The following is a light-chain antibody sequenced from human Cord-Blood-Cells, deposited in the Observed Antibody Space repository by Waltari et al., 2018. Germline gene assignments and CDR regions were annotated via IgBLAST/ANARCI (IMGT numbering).Light chain of an antibody. J-gene: IGKJ1*01. Sequence: EIVLTQSPGTLSLSPGARATLSCRASQSVSSSYLAWYQQKPGQAPRLLIYGASRRATGIPDRFSGSGSGTDFTLTISRLEPEDFAVYYCQQYGSSPQGTFSQGTKVEIK. CDR2: GAS. CDR3: QQYGSSPQGT. CDR1: QSVSSSY. V-gene: IGKV3-20*01.